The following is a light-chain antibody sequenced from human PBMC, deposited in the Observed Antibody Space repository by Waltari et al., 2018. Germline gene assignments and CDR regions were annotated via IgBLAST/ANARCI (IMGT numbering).Light chain of an antibody. Sequence: EIVMTQSPATLSVSPGERATLSCRASQSISSSLAWYQQKPGQAPRLLIYGDSTSAPSIPARISGSVSGTELTLTISSLQSEDSAVYFCQQYSNWPPTFGQGTKVEIK. CDR2: GDS. J-gene: IGKJ1*01. CDR1: QSISSS. CDR3: QQYSNWPPT. V-gene: IGKV3-15*01.